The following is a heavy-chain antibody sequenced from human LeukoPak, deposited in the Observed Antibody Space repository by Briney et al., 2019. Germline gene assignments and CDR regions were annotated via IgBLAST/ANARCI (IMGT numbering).Heavy chain of an antibody. V-gene: IGHV1-2*02. Sequence: ASVKVSCKASGYTFTGYYMHWVRQAPGQGLEWMGWINPNSGGTNYAQKFQGRVTMTRDTSISTAYMELSRLRSDDTAVYYCARDVAKITMVRGVPDYWGQGTLVTVSS. J-gene: IGHJ4*02. CDR3: ARDVAKITMVRGVPDY. CDR2: INPNSGGT. D-gene: IGHD3-10*01. CDR1: GYTFTGYY.